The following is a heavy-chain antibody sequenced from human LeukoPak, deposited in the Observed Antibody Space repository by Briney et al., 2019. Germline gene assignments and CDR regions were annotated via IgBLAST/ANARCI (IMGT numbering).Heavy chain of an antibody. J-gene: IGHJ4*02. V-gene: IGHV3-48*03. CDR1: GFTFSSYE. CDR2: ISGRGSTI. D-gene: IGHD3-22*01. Sequence: PTGGSLTLSCAASGFTFSSYEMNWVRQAPGKGLEWVSYISGRGSTIYYADSVKGRFTISRDNAKNSLYLQMNSLRAADTAVYYCAATLDYSDSSLSGGEFDYWGQGTLVTVSS. CDR3: AATLDYSDSSLSGGEFDY.